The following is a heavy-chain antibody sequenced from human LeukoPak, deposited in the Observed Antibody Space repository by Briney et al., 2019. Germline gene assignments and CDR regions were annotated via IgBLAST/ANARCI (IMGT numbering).Heavy chain of an antibody. D-gene: IGHD2-8*01. J-gene: IGHJ4*02. V-gene: IGHV3-48*03. Sequence: GGSLRLSCAASGFTFSSYAMHWVRQAPGKGLEWVSYISSSGSTIYYADSVKGRFTISRDNAKNSLYLQMNSLRAEDTAVYYCARAGYCTNGVCRGDFDYWGQGTLVTVSS. CDR2: ISSSGSTI. CDR1: GFTFSSYA. CDR3: ARAGYCTNGVCRGDFDY.